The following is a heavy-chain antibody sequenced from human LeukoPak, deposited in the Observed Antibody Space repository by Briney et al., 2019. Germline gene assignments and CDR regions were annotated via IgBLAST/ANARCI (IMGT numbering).Heavy chain of an antibody. V-gene: IGHV4-59*08. Sequence: SETLSLTCTVSGDSISSYSWSWIRQPPGKGLEWIGDIYNSGNTNYNPSLKSRVTMSVSTSKNQFSLSLSSVTAADTAVYYCARGRVVGATNCFDPWGQGTLVTVSS. J-gene: IGHJ5*02. CDR1: GDSISSYS. D-gene: IGHD1-26*01. CDR2: IYNSGNT. CDR3: ARGRVVGATNCFDP.